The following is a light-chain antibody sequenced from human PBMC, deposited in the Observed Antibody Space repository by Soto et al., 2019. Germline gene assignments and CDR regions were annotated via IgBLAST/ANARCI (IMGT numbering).Light chain of an antibody. CDR3: QLYNNWPPLT. CDR1: QSVSSN. J-gene: IGKJ4*01. CDR2: GAS. Sequence: EIVMTQSPATLSVSPGDRATLSCRASQSVSSNLAWYQQKPGQAPRLLIYGASTRATGIPARLSGSGSGTEFTLPISSLQSEDFAVYYCQLYNNWPPLTFGGGTKVVIK. V-gene: IGKV3-15*01.